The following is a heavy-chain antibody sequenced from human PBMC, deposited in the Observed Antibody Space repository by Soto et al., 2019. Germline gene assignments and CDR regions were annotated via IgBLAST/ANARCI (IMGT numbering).Heavy chain of an antibody. CDR3: ARDNYSNLRWLVE. Sequence: EVQLVESGGGLIQPGGSLRLSCAASGFTISSNYMSWVRQAPGKGLEWVSVIYSGGSTYYADSVKGRFTISRDNSKNTLYLQMNSLRAEDTAVYYCARDNYSNLRWLVEWGQGTLVTVSS. CDR1: GFTISSNY. J-gene: IGHJ4*01. CDR2: IYSGGST. V-gene: IGHV3-53*01. D-gene: IGHD4-4*01.